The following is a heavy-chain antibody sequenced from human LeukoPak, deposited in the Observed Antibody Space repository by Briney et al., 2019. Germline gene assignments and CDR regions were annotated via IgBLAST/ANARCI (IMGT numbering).Heavy chain of an antibody. V-gene: IGHV4-34*01. J-gene: IGHJ4*02. CDR3: AAANSYGYPFDY. Sequence: KPSETLSLTCAVYGGSFSGYYWSWIRQPPGKGLEWIGEINHSGSTNNYPSLKSRVTISVDTSKNQISLKQSSVTAADTAVYYCAAANSYGYPFDYWGQGTLVTVSS. CDR2: INHSGST. CDR1: GGSFSGYY. D-gene: IGHD5-18*01.